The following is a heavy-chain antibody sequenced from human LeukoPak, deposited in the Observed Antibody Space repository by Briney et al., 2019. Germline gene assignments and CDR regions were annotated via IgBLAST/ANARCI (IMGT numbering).Heavy chain of an antibody. CDR1: GFTFSSYG. J-gene: IGHJ3*02. V-gene: IGHV3-33*01. Sequence: GGSLRLSCSASGFTFSSYGMHWVRQAPGKGLEWGAVIWYDGSNKYYADSVKGRFTISRDNSKNTLYLQMNSLRAEDTAVYYCARDHRPNNFLFDAFDIWGLGTMVTVSS. CDR2: IWYDGSNK. CDR3: ARDHRPNNFLFDAFDI. D-gene: IGHD3-3*01.